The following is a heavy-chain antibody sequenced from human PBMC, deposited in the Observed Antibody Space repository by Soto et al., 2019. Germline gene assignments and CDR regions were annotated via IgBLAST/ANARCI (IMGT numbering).Heavy chain of an antibody. CDR1: GFTFSSYA. J-gene: IGHJ4*02. V-gene: IGHV3-23*01. D-gene: IGHD3-9*01. Sequence: PGGSLRLSCAASGFTFSSYAMSWVRQAPGKGLEWVSAISGSGGSTYYADSVKGRFTISRDNSKNTLYLQMNSLRAEDTAVYYCASHRLAYYDILTGGLFDYWGQGTLVTVSS. CDR3: ASHRLAYYDILTGGLFDY. CDR2: ISGSGGST.